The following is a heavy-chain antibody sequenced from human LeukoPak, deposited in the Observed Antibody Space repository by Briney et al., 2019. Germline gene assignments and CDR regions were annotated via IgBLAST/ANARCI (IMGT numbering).Heavy chain of an antibody. Sequence: PGGSLRLSCAASGFIIISYRMSWVRQAPGKGLEWVAYIQYDGSNEQYADSVKGRFSISRDSSKNILYLQMNSLRAEDTAVYYCAKGYYYDSSGYYPLSYIDYWGQGTLVTVSS. V-gene: IGHV3-30*02. D-gene: IGHD3-22*01. CDR2: IQYDGSNE. CDR1: GFIIISYR. CDR3: AKGYYYDSSGYYPLSYIDY. J-gene: IGHJ4*02.